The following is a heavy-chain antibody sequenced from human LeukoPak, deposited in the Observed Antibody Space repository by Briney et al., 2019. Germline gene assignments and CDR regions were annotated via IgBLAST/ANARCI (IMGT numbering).Heavy chain of an antibody. CDR2: IYYSGST. V-gene: IGHV4-59*01. J-gene: IGHJ4*02. CDR3: ARAIRYSYGRHYFDY. Sequence: PSETLSLTCAVYGGSFSGYYWSWIRQPPGKGLEWIGYIYYSGSTNYNPSLKSRVTISVDTSKNQFSLKLSSVTAADTAVYYCARAIRYSYGRHYFDYWGQGTLVTVSS. D-gene: IGHD5-18*01. CDR1: GGSFSGYY.